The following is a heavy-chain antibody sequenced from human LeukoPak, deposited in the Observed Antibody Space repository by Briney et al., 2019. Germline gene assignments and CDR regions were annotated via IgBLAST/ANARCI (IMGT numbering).Heavy chain of an antibody. CDR2: ISSSSRNI. D-gene: IGHD3-22*01. CDR1: GFTFTSYT. Sequence: GGSLRLSCAASGFTFTSYTMNWVRQAPGKGLEWVSSISSSSRNIYYADSVKGRFTISRDNAKNSLHLQMNSLRAEDTAVYYCARGGGSYYDMSGYYYLAGYWGQGTLVTVSS. J-gene: IGHJ4*02. V-gene: IGHV3-21*01. CDR3: ARGGGSYYDMSGYYYLAGY.